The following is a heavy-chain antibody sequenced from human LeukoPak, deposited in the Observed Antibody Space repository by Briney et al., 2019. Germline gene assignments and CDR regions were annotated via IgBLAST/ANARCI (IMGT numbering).Heavy chain of an antibody. Sequence: PSETLSLTCTVSGGSISSYYWSWIRQPPGKGLEWIGYIYYSGSTNYNPSLKSRVTISVDTSKNQFSLKRSSVTAADTAVYYCARLDNSYYYGMDAWGQGTTVTVSS. CDR1: GGSISSYY. V-gene: IGHV4-59*08. CDR3: ARLDNSYYYGMDA. CDR2: IYYSGST. J-gene: IGHJ6*02.